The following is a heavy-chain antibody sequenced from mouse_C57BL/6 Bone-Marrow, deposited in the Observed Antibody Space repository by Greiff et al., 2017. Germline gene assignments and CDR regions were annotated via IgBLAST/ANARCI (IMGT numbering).Heavy chain of an antibody. CDR2: IRLKSDNYAT. CDR1: GFTFSNYW. D-gene: IGHD2-1*01. CDR3: TGPIYYGNYEDYAMDY. Sequence: DVQLVESGGGLVQPGGSMKLSCVASGFTFSNYWMNWVRQSPEKGLEWVAQIRLKSDNYATHYAESVKGRFTISRDDSKSSVYLQMNNLRAEDTGIYYCTGPIYYGNYEDYAMDYWGQGTSVTVSS. V-gene: IGHV6-3*01. J-gene: IGHJ4*01.